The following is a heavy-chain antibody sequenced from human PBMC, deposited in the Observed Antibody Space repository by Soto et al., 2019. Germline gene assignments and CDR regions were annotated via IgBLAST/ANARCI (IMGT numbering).Heavy chain of an antibody. CDR1: GGSFSGYY. V-gene: IGHV4-34*01. D-gene: IGHD2-15*01. J-gene: IGHJ5*02. CDR3: ASYYGYCSGGRCQNWFDP. CDR2: INHSGST. Sequence: SETLSLTCAVYGGSFSGYYWSWIRQPPGKGKEWIGEINHSGSTNYNPYLKSRVTISVDTSKNQFSLKLSSVTAADTAVYYCASYYGYCSGGRCQNWFDPWGQGTLVTVSS.